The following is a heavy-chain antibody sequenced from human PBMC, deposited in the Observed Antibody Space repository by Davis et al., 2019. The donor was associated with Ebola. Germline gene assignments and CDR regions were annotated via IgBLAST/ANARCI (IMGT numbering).Heavy chain of an antibody. V-gene: IGHV3-74*03. CDR1: GFTFSSYG. CDR3: ARGFEPYAMDV. Sequence: GESLKISCAASGFTFSSYGMHWVRQAPEKGLVWVSRVNGDGGTTTYADSVKGRFTISRDNAKNTLYLQMNSLRDEDTAVYYCARGFEPYAMDVWGQGTTVTVSS. CDR2: VNGDGGTT. D-gene: IGHD3-16*01. J-gene: IGHJ6*02.